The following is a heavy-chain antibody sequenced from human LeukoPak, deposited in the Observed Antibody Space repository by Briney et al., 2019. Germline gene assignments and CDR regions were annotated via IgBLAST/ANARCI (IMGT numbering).Heavy chain of an antibody. CDR2: IKQDGSEK. CDR1: GFTFSSCW. Sequence: PGGSLRLSCAASGFTFSSCWMSWVRQAPGKGLEWVANIKQDGSEKYYVDSVKGGFTISRDNAKNSLYLQMNRLRAEDTAVYYCARDTELRFLEWLFSFDYWGQGTLVTVSS. V-gene: IGHV3-7*01. J-gene: IGHJ4*02. CDR3: ARDTELRFLEWLFSFDY. D-gene: IGHD3-3*01.